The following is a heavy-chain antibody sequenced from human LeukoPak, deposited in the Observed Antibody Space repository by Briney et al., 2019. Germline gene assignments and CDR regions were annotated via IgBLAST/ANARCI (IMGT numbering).Heavy chain of an antibody. CDR3: AKASSSWYSDFDY. CDR1: GFPFNIYA. CDR2: ISASGGTT. D-gene: IGHD6-13*01. J-gene: IGHJ4*02. Sequence: GGSLRLSCAASGFPFNIYAMNWARQATGKGLEWVSAISASGGTTYNSDSVKGRFTISRDSAKNTLYLQINSLRAEDSAVYYCAKASSSWYSDFDYWGRGTLVTVSS. V-gene: IGHV3-23*01.